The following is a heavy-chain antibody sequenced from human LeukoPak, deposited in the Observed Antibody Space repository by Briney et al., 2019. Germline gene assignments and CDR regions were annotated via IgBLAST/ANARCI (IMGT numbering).Heavy chain of an antibody. V-gene: IGHV4-4*07. Sequence: SETLSLTCAVYGGSFSVYYWSWIRQPAGKGLEWIGRIYTSGSTNYNPSLKSRVTISVDTSKNQFSLKLSSVTAADTAVYYCARDPPPPTGDRFDPWGQGTLVTVSS. D-gene: IGHD7-27*01. J-gene: IGHJ5*02. CDR3: ARDPPPPTGDRFDP. CDR1: GGSFSVYY. CDR2: IYTSGST.